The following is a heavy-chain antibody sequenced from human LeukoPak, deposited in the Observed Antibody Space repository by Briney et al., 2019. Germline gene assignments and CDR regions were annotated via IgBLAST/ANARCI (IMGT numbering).Heavy chain of an antibody. V-gene: IGHV3-23*01. J-gene: IGHJ4*02. CDR2: ISGSGGST. D-gene: IGHD1-26*01. Sequence: GGSLRLSCAASGFTFSSYGMSWVRQAPGKGLEWVSAISGSGGSTYYADSLKGRFTISRDDSKNTLYLQMNSLRVEDTAVYYCAKAGSIRFDYWGQGTLVTVSS. CDR3: AKAGSIRFDY. CDR1: GFTFSSYG.